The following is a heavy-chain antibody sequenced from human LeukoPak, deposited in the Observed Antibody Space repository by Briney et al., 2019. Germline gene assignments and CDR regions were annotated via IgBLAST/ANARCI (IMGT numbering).Heavy chain of an antibody. Sequence: PGGSLRLSCAASGFTFDDYAMHWVRQAPGKGLEWVSGISWNSGSIGYADSVKGRFTISRDNAKNSLYLQMNSLRAEDTALYYCAKSPYDSSGYYPYWGQGTLVTVSS. V-gene: IGHV3-9*01. CDR1: GFTFDDYA. CDR2: ISWNSGSI. D-gene: IGHD3-22*01. J-gene: IGHJ4*02. CDR3: AKSPYDSSGYYPY.